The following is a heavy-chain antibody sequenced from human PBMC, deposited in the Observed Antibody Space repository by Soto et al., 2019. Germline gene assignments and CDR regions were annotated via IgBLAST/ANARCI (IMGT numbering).Heavy chain of an antibody. V-gene: IGHV5-51*01. Sequence: PGESLKISCKGSGYPLTNYWIGWVRQMPGKGLEWMGIIYPGDSDTRYSPSFQGQVTISADKSISTAYLQWSSLKASDTAVYYCARNGFYDSSGYFRDAFDIWGQGTMVTVSS. CDR2: IYPGDSDT. D-gene: IGHD3-22*01. CDR1: GYPLTNYW. CDR3: ARNGFYDSSGYFRDAFDI. J-gene: IGHJ3*02.